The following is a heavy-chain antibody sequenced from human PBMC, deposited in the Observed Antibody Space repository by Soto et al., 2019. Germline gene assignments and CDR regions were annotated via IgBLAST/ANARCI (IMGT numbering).Heavy chain of an antibody. CDR2: IQSGGHP. J-gene: IGHJ6*04. V-gene: IGHV3-66*01. CDR1: GFTVSSKY. CDR3: ARDDVLCDGGRCYGVALDV. D-gene: IGHD2-15*01. Sequence: EVQLVESGGGLVQPGGSLRLSCAASGFTVSSKYMSWVRQAPGKGLEWVSFIQSGGHPYYADSVKGRFTISRDTSENTVHLQMDSLRAEDTAVYYCARDDVLCDGGRCYGVALDVWGKGTTVTVSS.